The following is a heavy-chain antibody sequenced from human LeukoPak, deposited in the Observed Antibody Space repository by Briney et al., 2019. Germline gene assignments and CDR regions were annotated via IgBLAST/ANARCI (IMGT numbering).Heavy chain of an antibody. V-gene: IGHV1-18*01. CDR1: GYSFNTFG. J-gene: IGHJ4*02. CDR3: ARDVGVSGLLLDFDY. D-gene: IGHD2-21*01. CDR2: ISPYNGKT. Sequence: ASVKVSCTTSGYSFNTFGLTWVRQAPGQGLEWLGWISPYNGKTNYTPKVQGRVTLTTDTSTRTANMELRRLRSDDTAVYYCARDVGVSGLLLDFDYWGQGTLVTASS.